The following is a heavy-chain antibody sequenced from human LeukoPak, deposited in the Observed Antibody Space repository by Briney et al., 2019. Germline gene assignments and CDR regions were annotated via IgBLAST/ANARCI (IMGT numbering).Heavy chain of an antibody. CDR3: ARDTVSGDSDWFDY. CDR2: IYTSGST. D-gene: IGHD7-27*01. J-gene: IGHJ4*02. V-gene: IGHV4-4*07. Sequence: SETLSLTCAVSGGSISSYYWSWIRQPAGKGLEWIGRIYTSGSTNYNPSLKSRVTMSVDTSKNQFSLKLNSVTAADTAVYYCARDTVSGDSDWFDYWGQGTLVTVSS. CDR1: GGSISSYY.